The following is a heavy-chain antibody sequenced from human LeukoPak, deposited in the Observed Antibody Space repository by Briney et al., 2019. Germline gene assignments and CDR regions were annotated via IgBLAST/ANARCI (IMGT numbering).Heavy chain of an antibody. D-gene: IGHD1/OR15-1a*01. J-gene: IGHJ6*02. CDR2: INSDGSSI. Sequence: GGSLRLSCAASGFTFSNYWMYWVRQAPGKGLVWVSRINSDGSSISYADSMKGRFTISRDNAKNTLYLQMNSLRAEDTAVYYCARNNHGMDVWGQGTTVTVSS. V-gene: IGHV3-74*01. CDR1: GFTFSNYW. CDR3: ARNNHGMDV.